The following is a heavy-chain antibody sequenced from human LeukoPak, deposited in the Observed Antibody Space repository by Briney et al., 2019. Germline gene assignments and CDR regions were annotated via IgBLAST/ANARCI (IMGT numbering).Heavy chain of an antibody. D-gene: IGHD1-26*01. Sequence: GESLKISCKGSGYNFLNYWIGWVRQMPGKGLEWMGIIYPGDSDTRYSPPFQGQVTISADKSINTAYLQWSSLKASDTAMYYCGRPFGEAVGATLGGVDYWGQGTLVTVSS. J-gene: IGHJ4*02. V-gene: IGHV5-51*01. CDR3: GRPFGEAVGATLGGVDY. CDR2: IYPGDSDT. CDR1: GYNFLNYW.